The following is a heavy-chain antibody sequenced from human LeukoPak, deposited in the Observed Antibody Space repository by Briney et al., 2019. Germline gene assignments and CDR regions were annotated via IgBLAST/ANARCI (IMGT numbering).Heavy chain of an antibody. CDR1: GFTFSSYA. V-gene: IGHV3-23*01. J-gene: IGHJ4*02. D-gene: IGHD3-22*01. Sequence: PGGSLRLSCAASGFTFSSYAMSWVRQAPGKGLEWVSAISGSGGSTYYADSVKGRFTISRDNSKNTLYLQMNSLRAEDTAVYYCAKSHYYDSGGHLDYWGQGTLVTVSS. CDR3: AKSHYYDSGGHLDY. CDR2: ISGSGGST.